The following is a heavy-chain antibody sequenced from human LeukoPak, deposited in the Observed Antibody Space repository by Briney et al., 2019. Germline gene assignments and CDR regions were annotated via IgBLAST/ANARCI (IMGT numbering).Heavy chain of an antibody. V-gene: IGHV4-59*01. J-gene: IGHJ5*02. CDR3: AREVTMVRGVIRHNWFDP. Sequence: GSLRLSCAASGFTFSSYAMSWVRQAPGKGLEWIGYIYYSGSTNYNPSLKSRVTISVDTSKNQFSLKLSSVTAADTAVYYCAREVTMVRGVIRHNWFDPWGQGTLVTVSS. D-gene: IGHD3-10*01. CDR1: GFTFSSYA. CDR2: IYYSGST.